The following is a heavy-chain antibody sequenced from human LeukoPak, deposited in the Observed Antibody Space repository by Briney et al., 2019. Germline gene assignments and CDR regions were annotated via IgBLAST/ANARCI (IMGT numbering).Heavy chain of an antibody. D-gene: IGHD2-2*02. CDR2: IKSKTDGGTT. CDR3: TTAPLGYCSSTSCYTVWDYYYYMDV. Sequence: WIRQPPGKGLEWVGRIKSKTDGGTTDYAAPVKGRFTISRDDSKNTLYLQMNSLKTEDTAVYYCTTAPLGYCSSTSCYTVWDYYYYMDVWGKGTTVTVSS. J-gene: IGHJ6*03. V-gene: IGHV3-15*01.